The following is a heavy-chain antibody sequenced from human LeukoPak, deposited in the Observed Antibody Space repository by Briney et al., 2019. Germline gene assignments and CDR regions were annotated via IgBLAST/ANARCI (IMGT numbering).Heavy chain of an antibody. V-gene: IGHV3-30-3*01. J-gene: IGHJ5*02. D-gene: IGHD3-10*01. CDR3: ARGRGSGSYYNSPGWFDP. CDR1: GFTFSSYA. CDR2: ISYDGSNK. Sequence: GRSLRLSCAASGFTFSSYAMHWVRQAPGKGLKWVAVISYDGSNKYYADSVKGRFTISRDNSKNTLYLQMNSLRAEDTAVYYCARGRGSGSYYNSPGWFDPWGQGTLVTVSS.